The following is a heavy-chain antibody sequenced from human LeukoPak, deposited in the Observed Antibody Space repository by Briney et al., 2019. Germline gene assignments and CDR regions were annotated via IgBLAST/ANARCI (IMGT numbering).Heavy chain of an antibody. CDR2: ISYDGSNK. V-gene: IGHV3-30*18. CDR1: GFPFSSYG. Sequence: GGSLRLSCAASGFPFSSYGMQWVRQAPGKGLEWVAVISYDGSNKYYADSVKGRFTISRDNSKNTLYLQMNSLRAEDTAVYFCAKSPLYDSSGWLFDYWGQGTLVTVSS. J-gene: IGHJ4*02. D-gene: IGHD3-22*01. CDR3: AKSPLYDSSGWLFDY.